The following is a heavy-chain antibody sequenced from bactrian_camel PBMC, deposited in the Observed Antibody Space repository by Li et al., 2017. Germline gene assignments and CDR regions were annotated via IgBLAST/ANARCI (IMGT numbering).Heavy chain of an antibody. CDR3: AILTCCHGGWNPDQDFGF. V-gene: IGHV3S1*01. Sequence: HVQLVESGGGSVEARGSLTLSCAASGITYSNYCLGWFRQAPGKEREGVARIYTGSGNTYYADSVKGRFTISQDNAKNTLYLQMNSLKPEDSAMYLCAILTCCHGGWNPDQDFGFRGQGTQVTVS. CDR2: IYTGSGNT. D-gene: IGHD5*01. CDR1: GITYSNYC. J-gene: IGHJ6*01.